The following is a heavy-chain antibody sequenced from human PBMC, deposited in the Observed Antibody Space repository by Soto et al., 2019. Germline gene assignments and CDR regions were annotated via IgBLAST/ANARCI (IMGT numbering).Heavy chain of an antibody. D-gene: IGHD2-2*01. CDR1: GYSISSGYY. V-gene: IGHV4-38-2*01. Sequence: ESMSPTSAVSGYSISSGYYWAWIRQHPGRGLEWIGSLHHMGSTHYKTSLKSRVTISVDTSKNPFSLELSSEAAADTAIYYCSSSTSCYYESCVDVWGKGTMVTVSS. J-gene: IGHJ6*04. CDR3: SSSTSCYYESCVDV. CDR2: LHHMGST.